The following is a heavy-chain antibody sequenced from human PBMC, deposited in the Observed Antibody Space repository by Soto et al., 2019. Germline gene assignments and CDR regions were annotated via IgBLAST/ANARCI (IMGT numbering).Heavy chain of an antibody. CDR1: GGSISSYY. CDR3: ASVNYWYCDL. V-gene: IGHV4-59*01. Sequence: QVQLQESGPGLVKPSETLSLTCTVSGGSISSYYWSWIRQPPGKGLEWIGYIYYSGSTNYNPSLKGPATMSVDTSKNQFALKLSSMTAAATAVYYCASVNYWYCDLWGRGTLVAVSS. CDR2: IYYSGST. J-gene: IGHJ2*01.